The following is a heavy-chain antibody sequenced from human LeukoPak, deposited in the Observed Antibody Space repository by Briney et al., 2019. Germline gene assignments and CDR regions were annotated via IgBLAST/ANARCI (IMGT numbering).Heavy chain of an antibody. CDR3: ARDRPRELLLDY. CDR1: GYTFTSYG. CDR2: ISAYNGNT. V-gene: IGHV1-18*01. Sequence: RWASVKVSCKASGYTFTSYGISWVRQAPGQGLEWMGWISAYNGNTNYAQKLQGRVTMTTDPSTSTAYMELRSLRSDDTAVYYCARDRPRELLLDYWGQGTLVTVSS. D-gene: IGHD1-26*01. J-gene: IGHJ4*02.